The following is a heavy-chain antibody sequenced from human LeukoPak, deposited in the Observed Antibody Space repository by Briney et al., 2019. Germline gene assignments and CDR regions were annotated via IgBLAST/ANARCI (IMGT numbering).Heavy chain of an antibody. CDR3: ARDGMVRYSSSWYFAY. Sequence: ASVKVSCKASGYTFTDYYMHWVRQAPGQGLEWMGWINPNSGGTNYAQKFQGRVTMTRDTSISTAYMELSRLRSDDTAVYYCARDGMVRYSSSWYFAYWGQGTLVTVSS. CDR1: GYTFTDYY. D-gene: IGHD6-13*01. CDR2: INPNSGGT. J-gene: IGHJ4*02. V-gene: IGHV1-2*02.